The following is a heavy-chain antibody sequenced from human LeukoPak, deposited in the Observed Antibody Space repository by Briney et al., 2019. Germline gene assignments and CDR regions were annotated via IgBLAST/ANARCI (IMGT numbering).Heavy chain of an antibody. J-gene: IGHJ4*02. V-gene: IGHV3-23*01. Sequence: GGSLRLSCAASGFTFSTNAMAWVRQAPGKGLEWVSAITDTGATTYYADSVKGRVTISRDNSKNTLYLQMNSLRAEDTAVYFCTKGNIGYYYDYWGQGTLVTVSS. CDR3: TKGNIGYYYDY. D-gene: IGHD2/OR15-2a*01. CDR2: ITDTGATT. CDR1: GFTFSTNA.